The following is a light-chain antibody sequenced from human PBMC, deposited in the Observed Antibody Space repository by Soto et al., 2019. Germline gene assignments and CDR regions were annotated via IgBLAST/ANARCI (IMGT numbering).Light chain of an antibody. CDR1: SSNLGSGFD. CDR3: QSYDSSLSGHVV. CDR2: YND. J-gene: IGLJ2*01. Sequence: QSVLTQPPSVSGAPGQRVTISCTGSSSNLGSGFDVQWYQQLPGTAPKLLIYYNDNRPSGVPDRFSGSKSGTSASLAITGLQADDEADCYCQSYDSSLSGHVVFGGGTKLTVL. V-gene: IGLV1-40*01.